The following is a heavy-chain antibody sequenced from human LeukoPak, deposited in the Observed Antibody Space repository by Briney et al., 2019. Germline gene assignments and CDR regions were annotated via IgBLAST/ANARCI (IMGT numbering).Heavy chain of an antibody. CDR2: IIYSRST. V-gene: IGHV4-59*01. D-gene: IGHD6-19*01. CDR3: VRHTSSGWYQVVY. CDR1: GGSISDYF. J-gene: IGHJ4*02. Sequence: SETLSLTCTVSGGSISDYFWSWIRQPPGNGLEWIGFIIYSRSTDHNPSLKSRVTISVDASKNQFSLKLTSVTAADTAVYYCVRHTSSGWYQVVYWGQGTLVTVSS.